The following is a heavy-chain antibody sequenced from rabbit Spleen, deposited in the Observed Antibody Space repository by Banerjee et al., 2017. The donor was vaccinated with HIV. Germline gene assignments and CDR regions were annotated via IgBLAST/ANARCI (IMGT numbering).Heavy chain of an antibody. Sequence: QEQLEESGGGLVQPEGSLTLTCTASGFSFSSSYYMCWVRQAPGKGLEWIACIYTGNSGSTYYASWAKGRFTISKTSSTVDLQMTSLTAADTATYFCARNNVGAPGYGHAIALWGPGTLVTVS. D-gene: IGHD6-1*01. J-gene: IGHJ4*01. CDR1: GFSFSSSYY. CDR3: ARNNVGAPGYGHAIAL. V-gene: IGHV1S45*01. CDR2: IYTGNSGST.